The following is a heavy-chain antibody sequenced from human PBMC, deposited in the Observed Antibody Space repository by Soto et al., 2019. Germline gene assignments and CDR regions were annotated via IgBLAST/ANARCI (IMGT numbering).Heavy chain of an antibody. V-gene: IGHV1-69*13. CDR2: IIPIFGTA. D-gene: IGHD2-21*02. J-gene: IGHJ6*02. CDR1: GGTFSSYT. Sequence: SVKVSCKASGGTFSSYTISCVRQAPGQGLEWLGGIIPIFGTANYAQKFQGRVTITADESTSTAYMELSSLRSEDTAVYYCASGDPNIVVVTADYYYGMDVWGQGTTVTVSS. CDR3: ASGDPNIVVVTADYYYGMDV.